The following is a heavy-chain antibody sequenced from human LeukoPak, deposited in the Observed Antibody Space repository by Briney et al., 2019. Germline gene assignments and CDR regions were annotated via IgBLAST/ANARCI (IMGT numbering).Heavy chain of an antibody. J-gene: IGHJ4*02. CDR3: ARSLSEVPLYWFDD. Sequence: SETLSLTCTVSGDSISSSSYYWAWIRQPPGKGLEWIGNIYYNGNNYYNPSLKSRASLSVDTSRNQFSLRLSSVTAADTAVYYCARSLSEVPLYWFDDWGQGTLVSVSS. V-gene: IGHV4-39*01. CDR2: IYYNGNN. CDR1: GDSISSSSYY. D-gene: IGHD2-8*02.